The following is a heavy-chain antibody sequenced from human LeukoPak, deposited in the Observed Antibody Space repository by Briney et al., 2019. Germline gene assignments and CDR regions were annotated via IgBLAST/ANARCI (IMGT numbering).Heavy chain of an antibody. V-gene: IGHV4-38-2*02. CDR3: ATTNDYALNFAY. D-gene: IGHD4-17*01. Sequence: PSETLSLTCSVSFPVTNGFHWAWIRQPPGKGLEFMGYVHHTGTTYYNPSLNSRVTISVDTSKYQFSLRLTSVTAADTAVYYCATTNDYALNFAYWGQGTLVTVSS. J-gene: IGHJ4*02. CDR1: FPVTNGFH. CDR2: VHHTGTT.